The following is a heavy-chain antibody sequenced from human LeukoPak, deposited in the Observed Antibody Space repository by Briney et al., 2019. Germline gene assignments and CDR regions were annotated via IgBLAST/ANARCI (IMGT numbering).Heavy chain of an antibody. J-gene: IGHJ5*02. V-gene: IGHV4-59*01. CDR2: IYYSGST. Sequence: SETLSLTCTVSGGSISSYYRSWIRQPPGKGLEWIGYIYYSGSTNYNPSLKSRVTISVDTSKNQFSLKLSSVTAADTAVYYCARAIDAELSIAAAADPWGQGNLVTVSS. CDR1: GGSISSYY. CDR3: ARAIDAELSIAAAADP. D-gene: IGHD6-13*01.